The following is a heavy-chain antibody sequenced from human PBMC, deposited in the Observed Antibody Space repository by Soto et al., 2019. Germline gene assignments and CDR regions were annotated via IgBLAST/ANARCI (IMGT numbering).Heavy chain of an antibody. J-gene: IGHJ4*02. V-gene: IGHV1-18*01. CDR3: ATALGTSGWFDY. CDR1: AYTSTLYG. Sequence: QVHLVQSGAEVKRPRASVKVSCKASAYTSTLYGITWVRQAPGQGLEWMGWIRAHNGETKFARKFQDRVTMTTDPSSSTVFMDLRPLTSDDTAVYYCATALGTSGWFDYLGQGTLVTVPS. D-gene: IGHD6-19*01. CDR2: IRAHNGET.